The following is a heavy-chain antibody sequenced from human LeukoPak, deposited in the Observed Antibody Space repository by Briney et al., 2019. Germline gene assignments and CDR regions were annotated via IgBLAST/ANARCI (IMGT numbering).Heavy chain of an antibody. CDR2: IYYSGST. Sequence: SETLSPACTVSGGSISSSSYYWGWIRQPPGKGLEWIGSIYYSGSTYYNPSLKSRVTISVDTSKNQFSLKLSSVTAADTAVYYCARQGGYYYDSSGYRPYYFDYWGQGTLVTVSS. CDR3: ARQGGYYYDSSGYRPYYFDY. V-gene: IGHV4-39*01. J-gene: IGHJ4*02. CDR1: GGSISSSSYY. D-gene: IGHD3-22*01.